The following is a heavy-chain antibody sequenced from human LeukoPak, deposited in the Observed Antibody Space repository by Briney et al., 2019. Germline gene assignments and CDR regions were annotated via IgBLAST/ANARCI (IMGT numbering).Heavy chain of an antibody. CDR3: TRDRHGMAV. Sequence: GGSLRLSCAASGFTLSDYDMHWVRRGTGTGLEWVSAIGAAGDTYYQGSVKGRFTISRDEAKNFLYLQMNSLRVEDTAVYYCTRDRHGMAVWGQGTTVTVSS. J-gene: IGHJ6*02. CDR2: IGAAGDT. V-gene: IGHV3-13*01. CDR1: GFTLSDYD.